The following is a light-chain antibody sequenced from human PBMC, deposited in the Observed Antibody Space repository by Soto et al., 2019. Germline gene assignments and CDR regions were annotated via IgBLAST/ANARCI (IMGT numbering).Light chain of an antibody. V-gene: IGKV3-15*01. Sequence: EIVLTQSPATLSSSPGERATLSCRASQTVSSKLAWYQHKPGQAPRLLIYDASTRATVIPARFSGSGSGTEFTLTISSLQSEDFAVYYCQQYGSSPPFTFGQGTRLEIK. CDR1: QTVSSK. J-gene: IGKJ5*01. CDR2: DAS. CDR3: QQYGSSPPFT.